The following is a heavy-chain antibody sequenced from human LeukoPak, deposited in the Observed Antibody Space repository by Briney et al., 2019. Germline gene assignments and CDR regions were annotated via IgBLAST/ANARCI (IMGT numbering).Heavy chain of an antibody. CDR1: GFTFSSYE. Sequence: PGGSLRLSCAASGFTFSSYEMNWVRQAPGKGLGWLSYISSGGYTIYYADSVKGRFTISRDNTKNSLYLQMNSLRAEDTAVYYCARDGHDYVDYFFDYWGQGTLVTVSS. D-gene: IGHD4-17*01. J-gene: IGHJ4*02. CDR3: ARDGHDYVDYFFDY. V-gene: IGHV3-48*03. CDR2: ISSGGYTI.